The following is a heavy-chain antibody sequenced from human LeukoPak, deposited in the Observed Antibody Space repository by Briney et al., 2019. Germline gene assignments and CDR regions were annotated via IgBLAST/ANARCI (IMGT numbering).Heavy chain of an antibody. V-gene: IGHV4-4*07. CDR1: GGSISSDY. CDR2: IYSSGNT. Sequence: SETLSLTCTVSGGSISSDYWSWIRQPAGKGLEWIGRIYSSGNTNYNPSLESRVTMSLDTSKNQFSLRLSSVTAADTAVYYCARRSGYYYGMDVWGQGTTVTVSS. J-gene: IGHJ6*02. D-gene: IGHD3-10*01. CDR3: ARRSGYYYGMDV.